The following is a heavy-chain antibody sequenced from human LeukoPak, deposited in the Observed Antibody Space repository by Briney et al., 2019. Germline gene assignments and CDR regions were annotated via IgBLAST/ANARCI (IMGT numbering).Heavy chain of an antibody. J-gene: IGHJ4*02. Sequence: GSLRLSCAASGFTFSSHAISWVRQAPGKGLEWVSTISGSGCSTYYADSVKGRFTISRDNSKNTLYLQMNSLRAEDTAVYYCAKDRGDVDYDILTGYYLGYYFDYWGQGTLVTVSS. CDR3: AKDRGDVDYDILTGYYLGYYFDY. D-gene: IGHD3-9*01. CDR1: GFTFSSHA. V-gene: IGHV3-23*01. CDR2: ISGSGCST.